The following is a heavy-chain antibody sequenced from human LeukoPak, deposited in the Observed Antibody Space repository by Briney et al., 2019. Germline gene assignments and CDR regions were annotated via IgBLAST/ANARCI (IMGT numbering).Heavy chain of an antibody. Sequence: SETLSLTCTVSGGSISSYYWSWIRQPAGKGLEWIGRIYTSGSTNYNPSLQSRVTLSLDTSKNQFSLKLSSVTAADTAVYYCARDAVGATPYYYYMDVWGKGTTVTVSS. J-gene: IGHJ6*03. D-gene: IGHD1-26*01. CDR2: IYTSGST. CDR3: ARDAVGATPYYYYMDV. CDR1: GGSISSYY. V-gene: IGHV4-4*07.